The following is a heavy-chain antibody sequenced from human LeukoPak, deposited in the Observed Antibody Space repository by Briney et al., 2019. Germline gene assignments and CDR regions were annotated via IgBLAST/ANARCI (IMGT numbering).Heavy chain of an antibody. CDR3: ARGILVTVYAAFDY. D-gene: IGHD2-8*01. V-gene: IGHV4-34*01. CDR2: IIHSGST. Sequence: SETLSLTCAVYGGSFSGYYWSWIRQPPGKGLEWIGEIIHSGSTNYNPSLTSRVTISVDTSKNQFSLELSSVTAADTAVYYCARGILVTVYAAFDYWGQGTLVTVSS. CDR1: GGSFSGYY. J-gene: IGHJ4*02.